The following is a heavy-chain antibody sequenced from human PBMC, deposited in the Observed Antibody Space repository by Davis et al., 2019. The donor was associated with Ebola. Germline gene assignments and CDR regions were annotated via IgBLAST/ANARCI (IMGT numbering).Heavy chain of an antibody. D-gene: IGHD3-10*01. J-gene: IGHJ4*02. Sequence: GESLKISCAASGFTFDDYGMSWVRQAPGKGLEWVSAIRGSTYYADSVKGRFAISRDNSKNTLYLQMNSLRAEDTAVYYCARSLWPLGDYWGQGTLVTVSS. V-gene: IGHV3-23*01. CDR1: GFTFDDYG. CDR2: IRGST. CDR3: ARSLWPLGDY.